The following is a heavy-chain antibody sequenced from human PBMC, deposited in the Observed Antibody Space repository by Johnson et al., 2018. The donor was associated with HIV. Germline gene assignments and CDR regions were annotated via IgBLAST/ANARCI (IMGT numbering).Heavy chain of an antibody. CDR1: RFPFSSYA. V-gene: IGHV3-23*04. Sequence: AQLVESGGGLVQPGGSLRLSCAGSRFPFSSYAMSWVRQAPGKGLEWVSYISSSGSTIFYADSVKGRFTISRANSKNTLYLQMNSRRAEDTAVYYCAKDRWYDSSGKSANLADDAFDIWGQGTMVTVSS. CDR3: AKDRWYDSSGKSANLADDAFDI. D-gene: IGHD3-22*01. J-gene: IGHJ3*02. CDR2: ISSSGSTI.